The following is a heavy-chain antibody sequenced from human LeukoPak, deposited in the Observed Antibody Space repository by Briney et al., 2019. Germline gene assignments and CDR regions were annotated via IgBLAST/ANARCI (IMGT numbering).Heavy chain of an antibody. CDR3: AKDIRSSSWYILGYYYYMDV. V-gene: IGHV3-43*01. J-gene: IGHJ6*03. CDR2: ISWDGGST. D-gene: IGHD6-13*01. Sequence: GGSLRLSCAASGFTFDDYTMHWVRQAPGKGLEWVSLISWDGGSTYYADSVKGRFAISRDNSKNSLYLQMNSLRTEDTALYYCAKDIRSSSWYILGYYYYMDVWGKGTTVTVSS. CDR1: GFTFDDYT.